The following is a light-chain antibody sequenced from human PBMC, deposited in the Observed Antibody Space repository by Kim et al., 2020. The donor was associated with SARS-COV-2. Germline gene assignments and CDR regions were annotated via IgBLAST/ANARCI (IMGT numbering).Light chain of an antibody. Sequence: DIAMTQSPDSLAVSLGERATINCKSSQSVLYSSNNKNYLAWYQQKPGQPPKLLIYWASTRESGVPDRFSGSGSGTDFTLTISSLQAEDVAVYYCQQYYSTPYTFGQGTKLEI. CDR1: QSVLYSSNNKNY. CDR2: WAS. CDR3: QQYYSTPYT. V-gene: IGKV4-1*01. J-gene: IGKJ2*01.